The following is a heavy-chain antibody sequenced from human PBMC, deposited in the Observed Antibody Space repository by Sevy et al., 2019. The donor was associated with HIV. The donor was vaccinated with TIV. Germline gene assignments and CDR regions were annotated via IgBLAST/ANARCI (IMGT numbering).Heavy chain of an antibody. D-gene: IGHD2-15*01. CDR3: EKGYCDGGSCPRDYYYYGMDV. CDR1: GFTFSTYA. J-gene: IGHJ6*02. Sequence: GGSLRLSCAASGFTFSTYAMNWVRQAPGKGLEWVSSISRSGRSTYSADSVEGGLTISRDNLKNTRYLQLSSLRVDDTAVYDCEKGYCDGGSCPRDYYYYGMDVWGQGTTVTVSS. V-gene: IGHV3-23*01. CDR2: ISRSGRST.